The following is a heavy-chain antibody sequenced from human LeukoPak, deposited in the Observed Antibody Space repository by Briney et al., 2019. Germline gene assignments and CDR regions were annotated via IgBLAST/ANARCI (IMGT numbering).Heavy chain of an antibody. Sequence: GGSLRLPCAASGFTFSSYAMSWVRQAPGKGLEWVSSMSGGGGVTYYADSVKGRFTISRDNSKNTLYLQMNSLRAEDTAVYYCAKDPRVATIEIFDYWGQGALVTVSS. CDR3: AKDPRVATIEIFDY. J-gene: IGHJ4*02. CDR2: MSGGGGVT. CDR1: GFTFSSYA. D-gene: IGHD5-12*01. V-gene: IGHV3-23*01.